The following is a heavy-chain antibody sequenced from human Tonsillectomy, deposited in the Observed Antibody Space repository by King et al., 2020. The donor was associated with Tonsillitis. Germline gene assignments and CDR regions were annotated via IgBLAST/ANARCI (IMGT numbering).Heavy chain of an antibody. CDR2: ISTYNGNT. CDR1: GYTFTTYG. Sequence: QLVQSGAEVKKPGASVKVSCKASGYTFTTYGISWVRQAPGQGLEWMGWISTYNGNTNYAQKLQGRVTLTTDTSTSTAYMELRSLRSDDTAIYFCARDSCDYPIFPCYLLRGQGTLVPVSP. J-gene: IGHJ4*02. V-gene: IGHV1-18*04. CDR3: ARDSCDYPIFPCYLL. D-gene: IGHD3-9*01.